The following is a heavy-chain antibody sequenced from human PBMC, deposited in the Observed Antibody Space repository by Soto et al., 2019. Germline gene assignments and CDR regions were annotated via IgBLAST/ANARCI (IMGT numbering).Heavy chain of an antibody. CDR2: IYHSGST. J-gene: IGHJ6*01. CDR3: ARDTMHYDFWSGYLYYYYYG. V-gene: IGHV4-38-2*02. Sequence: WGCIRQPPGKVLEWIGSIYHSGSTYYNPSLKSRVTISVDTSKNQFSLKLSSVTAADTAVYYCARDTMHYDFWSGYLYYYYYG. D-gene: IGHD3-3*01.